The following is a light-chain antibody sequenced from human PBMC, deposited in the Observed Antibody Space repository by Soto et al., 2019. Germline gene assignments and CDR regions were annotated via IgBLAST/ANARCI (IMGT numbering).Light chain of an antibody. V-gene: IGLV2-14*01. CDR1: SSDVGGYNY. CDR3: SSYTSSIDYV. CDR2: DVS. J-gene: IGLJ1*01. Sequence: QSALTQPASVSGSPGQTITISCTGTSSDVGGYNYVSWYQQHSGKAPKLMIYDVSDRPSGVSNRFSGSKSGNTASLTISGLQAEDEADYYCSSYTSSIDYVFGTGTKVTVL.